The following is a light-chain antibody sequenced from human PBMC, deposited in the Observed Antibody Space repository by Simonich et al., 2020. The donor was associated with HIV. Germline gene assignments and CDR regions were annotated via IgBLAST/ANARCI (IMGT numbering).Light chain of an antibody. V-gene: IGKV3-15*01. CDR1: QSVSSN. Sequence: EIVMTQSPATLSVSPGERATLSCRASQSVSSNLAWYQQKPGQAPRLLIYGASTRATGIPARFSGSGSGTEFTLTISSMQSEDFATYYCQQYNSHFPTFGQGTKVEIK. CDR2: GAS. J-gene: IGKJ1*01. CDR3: QQYNSHFPT.